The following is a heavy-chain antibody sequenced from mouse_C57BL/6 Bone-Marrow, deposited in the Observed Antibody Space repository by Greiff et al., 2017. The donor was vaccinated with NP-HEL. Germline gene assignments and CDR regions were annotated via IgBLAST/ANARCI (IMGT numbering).Heavy chain of an antibody. Sequence: QVQLQQSDAELVKPGASVKISCKVSGYTFTDHTIHWMKQRPEQGLEWIGYIYPRDGSTKYNEKFKGKATLTADKSSSTASIPLNSLTSEDSAVYCRARGDYGSRAWFAYWGKGTLVTVSA. CDR3: ARGDYGSRAWFAY. J-gene: IGHJ3*01. CDR1: GYTFTDHT. V-gene: IGHV1-78*01. D-gene: IGHD1-1*01. CDR2: IYPRDGST.